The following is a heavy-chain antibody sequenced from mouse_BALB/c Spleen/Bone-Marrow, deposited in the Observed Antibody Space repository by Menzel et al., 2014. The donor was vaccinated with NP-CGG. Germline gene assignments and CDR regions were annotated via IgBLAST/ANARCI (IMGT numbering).Heavy chain of an antibody. J-gene: IGHJ2*01. CDR2: INPGSSTI. CDR1: GFDFGRYW. CDR3: ARLGYYGYHDN. D-gene: IGHD1-2*01. Sequence: EVKLVESGGGLVQPGGSLNLACVASGFDFGRYWMSWARQAPGKGLEWIGEINPGSSTINYSPSLKDKFIMSRDNAKNTLYLQMRKVRSEDTALYYCARLGYYGYHDNWGQGPTLTVSS. V-gene: IGHV4-2*02.